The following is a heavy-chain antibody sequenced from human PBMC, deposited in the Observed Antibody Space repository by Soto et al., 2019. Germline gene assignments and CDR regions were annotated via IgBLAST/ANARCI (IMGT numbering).Heavy chain of an antibody. Sequence: GSLRLSCAASGFTFSSYAMHWVRQAPGKGLEWVAVISYDGSNKYYADSVKGRFTISRDNSKNTLYLQMNSLRAEDTAVYYCAISRTVVPAAIGNWFDPWGQGTLVTAPQ. CDR3: AISRTVVPAAIGNWFDP. CDR2: ISYDGSNK. CDR1: GFTFSSYA. J-gene: IGHJ5*02. V-gene: IGHV3-30-3*01. D-gene: IGHD2-2*02.